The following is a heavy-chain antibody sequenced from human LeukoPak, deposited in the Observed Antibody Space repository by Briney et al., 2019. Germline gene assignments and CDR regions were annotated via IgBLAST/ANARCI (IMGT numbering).Heavy chain of an antibody. D-gene: IGHD2-8*02. J-gene: IGHJ6*03. CDR2: IYYSGST. CDR1: GGSISSYY. CDR3: ARAREGTGYMDV. Sequence: SETLSLTCTVSGGSISSYYWSWIRQPPGKGLEWIGYIYYSGSTNYNPSLKSRVTISVDTSKNQFSLKLSSVTAADTAVYYCARAREGTGYMDVWGKGTTVTVSS. V-gene: IGHV4-59*01.